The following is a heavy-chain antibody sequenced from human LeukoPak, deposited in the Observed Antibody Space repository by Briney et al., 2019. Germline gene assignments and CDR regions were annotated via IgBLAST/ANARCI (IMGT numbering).Heavy chain of an antibody. V-gene: IGHV4-39*01. Sequence: SETLSLTCTVSGGSISSSSYYWGWIRQPPGKGLEWIGSIYYSGSTYYNPSLKSRVTISVDTSKNQFSLKLSSVTAADTAVYYCARPLGPSNDYWGQGTLVTVSS. CDR3: ARPLGPSNDY. D-gene: IGHD4-11*01. J-gene: IGHJ4*02. CDR1: GGSISSSSYY. CDR2: IYYSGST.